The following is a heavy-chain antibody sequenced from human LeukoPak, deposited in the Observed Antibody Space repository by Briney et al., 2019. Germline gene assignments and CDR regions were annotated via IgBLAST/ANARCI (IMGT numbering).Heavy chain of an antibody. D-gene: IGHD3-3*01. Sequence: SETLSLTCTVSGGSISSGSYYWGWIRQPPGKGLEWIGSIYYSGSTYYNPSLKSRVTISVDTSKNQFSLKLSSVTAADTAVYYCARGITIFGVRDNWFDPWGQGTLVTVSS. CDR1: GGSISSGSYY. CDR3: ARGITIFGVRDNWFDP. V-gene: IGHV4-39*01. J-gene: IGHJ5*02. CDR2: IYYSGST.